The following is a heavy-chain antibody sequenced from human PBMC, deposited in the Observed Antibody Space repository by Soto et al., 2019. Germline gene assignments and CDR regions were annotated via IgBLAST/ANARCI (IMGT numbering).Heavy chain of an antibody. D-gene: IGHD3-22*01. CDR3: AREVEYYDSSGYYTVFDY. CDR1: GFTVSSNY. CDR2: IYSGGST. V-gene: IGHV3-66*01. J-gene: IGHJ4*02. Sequence: GGSLRLSCAASGFTVSSNYMSWVRQAPGKGLEWVSVIYSGGSTYYADSVKGRFTISRDNSKNTLYLQMNSLRAEDTAVYYCAREVEYYDSSGYYTVFDYWGQGTLVTVSS.